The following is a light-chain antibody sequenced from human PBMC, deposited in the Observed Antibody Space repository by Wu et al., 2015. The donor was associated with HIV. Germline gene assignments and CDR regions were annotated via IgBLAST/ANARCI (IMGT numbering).Light chain of an antibody. J-gene: IGKJ5*01. V-gene: IGKV3D-20*02. CDR1: QSVHSDY. CDR3: QQNNNWPLT. CDR2: GAS. Sequence: EIVLTQSPGTLSLSPGERVTLSCRASQSVHSDYLAWYQQKPGQAPRLLIYGASSRAAGIPDRFSGSGSGTDFTLTISSLEPEDLAIYYCQQNNNWPLTFGQGTRLEIK.